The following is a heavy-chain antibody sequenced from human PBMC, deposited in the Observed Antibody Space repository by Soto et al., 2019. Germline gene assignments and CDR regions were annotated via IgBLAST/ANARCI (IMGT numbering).Heavy chain of an antibody. CDR2: IWYYVSNK. D-gene: IGHD3-3*01. Sequence: WGSRRLSCAACGFTFSSYGMHWVRQAPGKGLEWVAVIWYYVSNKYYADSVKGRFTISRDNSKNTLYLQMNSLRAEDTAVYYCARELETRTIFGAATSYYGTEVLGQGITVSVS. J-gene: IGHJ6*02. V-gene: IGHV3-33*01. CDR3: ARELETRTIFGAATSYYGTEV. CDR1: GFTFSSYG.